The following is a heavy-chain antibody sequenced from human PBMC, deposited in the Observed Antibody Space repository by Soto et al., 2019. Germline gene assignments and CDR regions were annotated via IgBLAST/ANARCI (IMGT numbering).Heavy chain of an antibody. V-gene: IGHV4-30-4*01. CDR2: IYYSGST. CDR1: GGSISSGDYY. Sequence: QVQLQESGPGLVKPSQTLSLTCTVSGGSISSGDYYWSWIRQSPGKGLECIGYIYYSGSTYYIPSLKSRVTISVDTSTNKFSLKLSSVTAADTTVYYCAVSIGARYFDYWGQGTLVTIS. CDR3: AVSIGARYFDY. D-gene: IGHD6-6*01. J-gene: IGHJ4*02.